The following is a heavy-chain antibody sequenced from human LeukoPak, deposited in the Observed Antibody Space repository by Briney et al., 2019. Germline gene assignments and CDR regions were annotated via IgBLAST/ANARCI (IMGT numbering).Heavy chain of an antibody. D-gene: IGHD3-3*01. J-gene: IGHJ3*02. V-gene: IGHV1-2*02. CDR3: ARKRGVGVDTNAFDM. CDR1: GNRITGSY. CDR2: INANNDGS. Sequence: GASVKVSCKAFGNRITGSYMPWGRKALGQGLEWMDWINANNDGSVYAQKFQGRVTMTRDTSINTAYMELSRLRSDDTAVYYCARKRGVGVDTNAFDMWGQGTMVTVSS.